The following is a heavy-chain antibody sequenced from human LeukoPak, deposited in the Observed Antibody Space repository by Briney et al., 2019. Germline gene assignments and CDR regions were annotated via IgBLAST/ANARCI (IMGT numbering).Heavy chain of an antibody. J-gene: IGHJ4*02. CDR1: GYTFTSYG. V-gene: IGHV1-18*04. CDR2: ISAYNGET. D-gene: IGHD3-16*01. CDR3: ARAGGRPFRESPDY. Sequence: ASVKVSCKGSGYTFTSYGISWVRQAPVQGLEWMGWISAYNGETNNAQKLQGRVTITTDTSTSTAYMELRSLRSDDPAVYYCARAGGRPFRESPDYWGQGTLVTVSS.